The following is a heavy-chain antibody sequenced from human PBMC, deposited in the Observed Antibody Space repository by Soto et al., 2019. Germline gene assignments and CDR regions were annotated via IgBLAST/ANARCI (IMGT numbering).Heavy chain of an antibody. J-gene: IGHJ4*02. CDR2: IYYSGST. CDR1: GGSISSGGYC. CDR3: AGQGQGYSSSWPTFDY. V-gene: IGHV4-61*08. D-gene: IGHD6-13*01. Sequence: PSETLSLTCTVSGGSISSGGYCWSWIRQHPGKGLEWIGYIYYSGSTNYTPSLKSRVTISVDTSKNQFSLKLSSVTAADTAVYYCAGQGQGYSSSWPTFDYWGQGTLVTVSS.